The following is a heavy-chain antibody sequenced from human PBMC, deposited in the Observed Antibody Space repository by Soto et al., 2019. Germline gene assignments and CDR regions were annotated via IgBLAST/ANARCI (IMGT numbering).Heavy chain of an antibody. CDR1: GGSISSYY. Sequence: QVQLQESGPGLVKPSETLSLTCTVSGGSISSYYWSWIRQPPGKGLEWIGYIYYSGSTNYNPSLKSRVTISVDTSKNQFSLKLSSVTAADTAVYYCAGGYSYGSNYWGQGTLVTVSS. J-gene: IGHJ4*02. CDR3: AGGYSYGSNY. V-gene: IGHV4-59*01. CDR2: IYYSGST. D-gene: IGHD5-18*01.